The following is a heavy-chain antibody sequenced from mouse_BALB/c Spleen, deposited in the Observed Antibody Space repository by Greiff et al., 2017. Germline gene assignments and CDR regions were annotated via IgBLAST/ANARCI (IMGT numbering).Heavy chain of an antibody. D-gene: IGHD1-1*01. CDR3: TRSPFTTSYAMDY. J-gene: IGHJ4*01. CDR2: IRLKSNNYAT. V-gene: IGHV6-6*02. Sequence: EVMLVESGGGLVQPGGSMKLSCVASGFTFSNYWMNWVRQSPEKGLEWVAEIRLKSNNYATHYAESVKGRFTISRDDSKSSVYLQMNNLRAEDTGIYYCTRSPFTTSYAMDYWGQGTSVTVSS. CDR1: GFTFSNYW.